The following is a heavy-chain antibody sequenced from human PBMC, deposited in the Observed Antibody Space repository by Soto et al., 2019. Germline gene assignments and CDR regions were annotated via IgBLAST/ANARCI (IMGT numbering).Heavy chain of an antibody. V-gene: IGHV4-59*08. Sequence: QVQLQESGPGLVRPSETLSLTCTVSGGSFSSYYWTWIRQSPGKGLEWIGYIYYSGSTDYNPSLRCRLAISIDTSKNQFSLRLNSMTAADTAVYYCAGRDCSGTNCYYLDYYYMDVWCKGTTVTVSS. D-gene: IGHD2-2*01. CDR2: IYYSGST. J-gene: IGHJ6*03. CDR3: AGRDCSGTNCYYLDYYYMDV. CDR1: GGSFSSYY.